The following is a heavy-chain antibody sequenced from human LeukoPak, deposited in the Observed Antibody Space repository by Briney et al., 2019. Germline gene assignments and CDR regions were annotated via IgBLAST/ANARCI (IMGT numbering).Heavy chain of an antibody. Sequence: KPSETLSLTCAVYGGSFSGCYWSWIRQPPGKGLEWIGEINHSGSTNYNPSLKSRVTISVDTSKNQFSLKLSSVTAADTAVYYCARRIAAAGTPGHSGMDVWGQGTTVTVSS. J-gene: IGHJ6*02. CDR2: INHSGST. CDR1: GGSFSGCY. CDR3: ARRIAAAGTPGHSGMDV. V-gene: IGHV4-34*01. D-gene: IGHD6-13*01.